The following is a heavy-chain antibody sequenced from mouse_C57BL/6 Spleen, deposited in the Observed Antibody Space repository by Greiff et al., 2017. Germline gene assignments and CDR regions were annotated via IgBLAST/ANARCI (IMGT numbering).Heavy chain of an antibody. D-gene: IGHD1-1*01. J-gene: IGHJ3*01. V-gene: IGHV1-69*01. CDR1: GYTFTSYW. Sequence: QVQLQQPGAELVMPGASVKLSCKASGYTFTSYWMHWVKQRPGQGLEWIGEIDPSDSYTNYNQKFKGKSTLTVDKSSSTAYMQLSSLTSEDSAVYYGARRGGSSSWFAYWGQGTLVTVSA. CDR3: ARRGGSSSWFAY. CDR2: IDPSDSYT.